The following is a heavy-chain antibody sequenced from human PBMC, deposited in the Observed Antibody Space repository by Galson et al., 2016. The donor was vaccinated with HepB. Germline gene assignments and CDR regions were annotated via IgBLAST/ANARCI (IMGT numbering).Heavy chain of an antibody. Sequence: SLRLSCAASGFTFSSYSMNWVRQAPGQGLEWVSLIYSGGTTYYADPVKGRFTITRDSSKNTLYLRMNSLRVEDTAVYYCARDPNAVVTGTYAWGQGTTVTVSS. D-gene: IGHD4-23*01. CDR3: ARDPNAVVTGTYA. J-gene: IGHJ6*02. CDR1: GFTFSSYS. V-gene: IGHV3-66*01. CDR2: IYSGGTT.